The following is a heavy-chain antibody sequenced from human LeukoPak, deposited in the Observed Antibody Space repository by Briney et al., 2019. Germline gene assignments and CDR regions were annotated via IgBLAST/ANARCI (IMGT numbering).Heavy chain of an antibody. J-gene: IGHJ5*02. CDR3: ASSLRIPVAS. V-gene: IGHV4-39*07. CDR1: GGSISSGSYY. D-gene: IGHD6-19*01. Sequence: SETLSLTCTVSGGSISSGSYYWGWIRQPPGKGLEWIGSIYYSGSTNYNPSLKSRVTISVDTSKNQFSLKLNSVTAADTAVYYCASSLRIPVASWGQGTLVTVSS. CDR2: IYYSGST.